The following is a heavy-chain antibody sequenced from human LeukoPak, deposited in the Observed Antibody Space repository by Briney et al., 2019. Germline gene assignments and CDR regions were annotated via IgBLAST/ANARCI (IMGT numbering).Heavy chain of an antibody. CDR2: IYTSGST. V-gene: IGHV4-4*07. Sequence: PSETLSLTRTVSGGSITRYYWSWIRQPAGKGLEWIGRIYTSGSTNYNPSLKSRVTMSVDTSKNQFSLKLSSGTAADTAVYYCARDRYGSGTFDYWGQGTLVTVSS. CDR3: ARDRYGSGTFDY. D-gene: IGHD3-10*01. J-gene: IGHJ4*02. CDR1: GGSITRYY.